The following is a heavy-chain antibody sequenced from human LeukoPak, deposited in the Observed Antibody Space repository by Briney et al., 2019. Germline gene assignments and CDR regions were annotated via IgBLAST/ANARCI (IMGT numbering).Heavy chain of an antibody. CDR3: ARRIAVTARYYFDF. J-gene: IGHJ4*02. Sequence: SETLSLTCTVSGGSIGTYYWSWIRQPPGKGLEWIEYVYYNGNTNYNPSLKSRVTISVDTSKNQFSLKLNSVTAADTAVYFCARRIAVTARYYFDFWGQGTLVTVSS. CDR2: VYYNGNT. V-gene: IGHV4-59*08. CDR1: GGSIGTYY. D-gene: IGHD6-19*01.